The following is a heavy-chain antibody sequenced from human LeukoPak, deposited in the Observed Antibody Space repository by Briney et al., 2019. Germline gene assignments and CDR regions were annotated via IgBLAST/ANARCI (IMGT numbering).Heavy chain of an antibody. CDR1: GGSISTSNYY. J-gene: IGHJ5*02. CDR2: INHSGST. CDR3: ARPQKRITMVRGVIASYNWFDP. Sequence: SETLSLTCTVSGGSISTSNYYWGWIRQPPGKGLEWIGEINHSGSTNYNPSLKSRVTISVDTSKNQFSLKLSSVTAADTAVYYCARPQKRITMVRGVIASYNWFDPWGQGTLVTVSS. V-gene: IGHV4-39*07. D-gene: IGHD3-10*01.